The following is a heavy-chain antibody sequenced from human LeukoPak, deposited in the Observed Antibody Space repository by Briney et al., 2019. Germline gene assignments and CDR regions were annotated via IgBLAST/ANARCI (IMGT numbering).Heavy chain of an antibody. CDR1: GFTSINAW. Sequence: GGSLRLSCAASGFTSINAWMTWVRHAPGKGLEWVGRIKSKAHGETTDYAAAVKDRFTISRDDSKTTLYLQMNSLKTEDTAVYYCTTDLRGPWGQGTLVTVSS. V-gene: IGHV3-15*01. J-gene: IGHJ5*02. CDR2: IKSKAHGETT. CDR3: TTDLRGP.